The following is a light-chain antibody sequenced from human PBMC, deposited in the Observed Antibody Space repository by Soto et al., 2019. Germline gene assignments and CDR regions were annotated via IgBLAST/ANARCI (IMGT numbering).Light chain of an antibody. J-gene: IGKJ3*01. V-gene: IGKV1-12*02. Sequence: DIQMTQSPSSVSASIGDRVTITCRASQIIGTWLAWYQQKPGKAPTLLIYGASTLHSGVPSRFTGSGSGTDFTLTITNLQAEDSAIYYCQQANSFPFTFGPGTKVDIK. CDR1: QIIGTW. CDR3: QQANSFPFT. CDR2: GAS.